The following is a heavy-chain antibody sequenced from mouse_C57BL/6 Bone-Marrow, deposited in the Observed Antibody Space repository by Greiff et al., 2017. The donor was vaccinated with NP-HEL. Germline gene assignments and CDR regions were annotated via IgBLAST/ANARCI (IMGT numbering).Heavy chain of an antibody. D-gene: IGHD1-1*02. CDR3: ARWWSFDY. J-gene: IGHJ2*01. CDR1: GYTFTDYY. CDR2: INPNNGGT. V-gene: IGHV1-26*01. Sequence: VQLQQSGPELVKPGASVKISCKASGYTFTDYYMNWVKQSHGKSLEWIGDINPNNGGTSYNQKFKGKATLTVDKSSSTAYMELRSLTSEDSAVYYCARWWSFDYWGQGTTLTVSS.